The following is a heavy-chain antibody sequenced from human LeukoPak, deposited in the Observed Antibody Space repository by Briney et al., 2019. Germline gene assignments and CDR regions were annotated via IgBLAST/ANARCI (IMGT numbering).Heavy chain of an antibody. V-gene: IGHV3-15*01. D-gene: IGHD3-10*01. Sequence: GGSLRLSCAASGFTFSKAWMNWVRQAPGKGLEWVGHIQSKPDGGTAGYAAPVKGRFTISRDDSKNTLYLVINSLKTEDTAVYYCTTRGHLRGIDHWGQGTLVAVSS. J-gene: IGHJ4*02. CDR3: TTRGHLRGIDH. CDR1: GFTFSKAW. CDR2: IQSKPDGGTA.